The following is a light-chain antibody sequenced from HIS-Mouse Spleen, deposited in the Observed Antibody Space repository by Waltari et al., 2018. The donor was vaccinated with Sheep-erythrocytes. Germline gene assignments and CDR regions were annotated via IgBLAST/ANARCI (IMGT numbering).Light chain of an antibody. CDR1: QSISSY. V-gene: IGKV1-39*01. CDR3: QQSYSTPQFT. Sequence: IQMTQSPSSLSASVGDRVTITCRASQSISSYLNWYRQKPGKAPKLLIYAASSLQSGVPSRFSGSGSGTDFTLTISSLQPEDFATYYCQQSYSTPQFTFGPGTKVDIK. CDR2: AAS. J-gene: IGKJ3*01.